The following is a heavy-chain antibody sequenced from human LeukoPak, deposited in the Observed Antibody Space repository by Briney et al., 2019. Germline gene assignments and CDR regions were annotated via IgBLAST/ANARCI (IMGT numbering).Heavy chain of an antibody. V-gene: IGHV4-61*02. CDR1: GDSISSGDYY. Sequence: SETLSLTCTVSGDSISSGDYYWSWIRQPAGKGLEWIGRISSSGSTNYNPSLKSRVTVSVDTSKNQFSLKLSSVTAADTAVYFCARGPYSYDSSCAFDIWGQGTMVTVSS. CDR3: ARGPYSYDSSCAFDI. D-gene: IGHD3-22*01. J-gene: IGHJ3*02. CDR2: ISSSGST.